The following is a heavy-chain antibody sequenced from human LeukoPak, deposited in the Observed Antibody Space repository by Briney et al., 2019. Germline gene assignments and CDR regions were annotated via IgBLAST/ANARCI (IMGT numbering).Heavy chain of an antibody. CDR3: ARYPGSSSWYPYDAFDI. J-gene: IGHJ3*02. V-gene: IGHV4-59*08. D-gene: IGHD6-13*01. Sequence: SETLSLTCAVYGGSFSGYYWSWIRQPPGKGLEWVGYIYYSGSTNYNPSLKSRVTISVDTSKNQFSLKLSSMTAADTAVYYCARYPGSSSWYPYDAFDIWGQGTMVTVSS. CDR2: IYYSGST. CDR1: GGSFSGYY.